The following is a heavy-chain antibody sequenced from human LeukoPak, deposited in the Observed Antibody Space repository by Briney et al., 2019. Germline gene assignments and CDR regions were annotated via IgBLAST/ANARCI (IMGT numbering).Heavy chain of an antibody. CDR3: ARDRGNPQWLVSGIDY. CDR1: GYSISSGYY. CDR2: IYHSGST. J-gene: IGHJ4*02. D-gene: IGHD6-19*01. V-gene: IGHV4-38-2*02. Sequence: PSETLSLTCAVSGYSISSGYYWGWIRQPPGKGLEWIGSIYHSGSTYYNPSLKSRVTISVDTSKNQFSLKLSSVTAADTAVYYRARDRGNPQWLVSGIDYWGQGTLVTVSS.